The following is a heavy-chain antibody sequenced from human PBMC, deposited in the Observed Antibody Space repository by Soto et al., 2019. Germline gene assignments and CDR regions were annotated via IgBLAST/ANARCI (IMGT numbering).Heavy chain of an antibody. Sequence: SETLSLTCTVSGGSISSYYWSWIRQPAGKGLEWIGRIYTSGSTNYNPSLKSRVTMSVDTSKNQFSLKLSSVTAADTAVYYCASVNTPYYYYGMDVWGQGTTVTVSS. CDR2: IYTSGST. CDR3: ASVNTPYYYYGMDV. CDR1: GGSISSYY. V-gene: IGHV4-4*07. D-gene: IGHD2-2*02. J-gene: IGHJ6*02.